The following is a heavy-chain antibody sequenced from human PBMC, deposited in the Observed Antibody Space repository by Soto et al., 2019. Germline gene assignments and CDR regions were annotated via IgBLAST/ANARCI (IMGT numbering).Heavy chain of an antibody. V-gene: IGHV3-30*03. D-gene: IGHD3-3*01. CDR2: ISYHGNDK. CDR3: ARSKQNYDFWSGFGVVDY. J-gene: IGHJ4*02. CDR1: GFIFSSYG. Sequence: GGSLRLSCVVSGFIFSSYGMHWVRQAPGKGLEWVAAISYHGNDKYYADSVKGRFTVSRDNSNNILYLQMSGLRAEDTAVYYCARSKQNYDFWSGFGVVDYWGQGTLVTVSS.